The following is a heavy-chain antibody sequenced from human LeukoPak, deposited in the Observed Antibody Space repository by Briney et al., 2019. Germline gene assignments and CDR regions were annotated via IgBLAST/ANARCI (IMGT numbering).Heavy chain of an antibody. CDR1: GGSISSSSYY. CDR3: VRIEYSSSSLIFDY. Sequence: SETLSLTCTVSGGSISSSSYYWGWIRQPPGKGLEWIGYIYYSGSTNYNPSLKSRVTISVDTSKNQFSLKLSSVTAADTAVYYCVRIEYSSSSLIFDYWGQGTLVTVSS. D-gene: IGHD6-6*01. J-gene: IGHJ4*02. V-gene: IGHV4-61*05. CDR2: IYYSGST.